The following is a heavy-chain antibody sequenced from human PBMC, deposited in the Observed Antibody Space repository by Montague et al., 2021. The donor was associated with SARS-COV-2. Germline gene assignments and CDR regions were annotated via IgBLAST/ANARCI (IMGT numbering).Heavy chain of an antibody. CDR3: ARGFDY. V-gene: IGHV4-59*02. CDR2: VYYSGST. CDR1: GHSVGGEY. Sequence: SETLSLTCAVYGHSVGGEYWRRMGQHTGERQEWIRYVYYSGSTNYNPSLKSRVTISVDTSKNQFSLKLSSVTAADTAVYYCARGFDYWGQGTPVTVSS. J-gene: IGHJ4*02.